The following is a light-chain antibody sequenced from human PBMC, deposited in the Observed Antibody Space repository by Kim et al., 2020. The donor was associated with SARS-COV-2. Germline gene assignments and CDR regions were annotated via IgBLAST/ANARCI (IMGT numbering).Light chain of an antibody. CDR3: QLWDSDTWV. J-gene: IGLJ3*02. V-gene: IGLV3-9*01. CDR2: RDN. CDR1: KIGSKS. Sequence: VALGQTATITCGGNKIGSKSVHWYQQRPGQAPVLVIYRDNIRPSGIPERFSGSNSGNTATLTISRVQAGDEADYCCQLWDSDTWVFGGGTKLTVL.